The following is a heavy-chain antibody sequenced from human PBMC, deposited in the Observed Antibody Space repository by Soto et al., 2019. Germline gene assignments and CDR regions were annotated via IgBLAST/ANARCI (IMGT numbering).Heavy chain of an antibody. CDR3: ARDKRDLRFLEWSYYFAY. J-gene: IGHJ4*02. CDR1: GFTFSSYA. D-gene: IGHD3-3*01. Sequence: PGASLRLSCTASGFTFSSYAMHWVRQAPGKGLEWVAVISYDGSNKYYADSVKGRFTISRDNSKNTLYLQMNSLRAEDTAVYYCARDKRDLRFLEWSYYFAYWGQGT. V-gene: IGHV3-30-3*01. CDR2: ISYDGSNK.